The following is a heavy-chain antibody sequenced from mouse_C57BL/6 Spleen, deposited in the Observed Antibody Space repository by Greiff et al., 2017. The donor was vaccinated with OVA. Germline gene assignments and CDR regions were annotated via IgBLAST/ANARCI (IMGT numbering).Heavy chain of an antibody. CDR2: INPYNGDT. D-gene: IGHD1-1*01. J-gene: IGHJ2*01. CDR1: GYSFTGYF. V-gene: IGHV1-20*01. CDR3: ARSRLLRFYFDY. Sequence: EVQLQQSGPELVKPGDSVKISCKASGYSFTGYFMNWVMQSHGKSLEWIGRINPYNGDTFYNQKFKGKATLTVDKSSSTAHMELRSLTSEDSAVYYCARSRLLRFYFDYWGQGTTLTVSS.